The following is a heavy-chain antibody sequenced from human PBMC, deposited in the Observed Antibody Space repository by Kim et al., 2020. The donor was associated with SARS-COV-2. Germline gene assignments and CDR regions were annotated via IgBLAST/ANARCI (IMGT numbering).Heavy chain of an antibody. CDR1: GGSISSGGYY. V-gene: IGHV4-31*03. CDR3: ASSDSSSWGRYGMDV. Sequence: SETLSLTCTVSGGSISSGGYYWSWIRQHPGKGLEWIGYIYYSGSTYYNPSLKSRVTISVDTSKNQFSLKLSSVTAADTAVYYCASSDSSSWGRYGMDVWGQGTTVTVSS. J-gene: IGHJ6*02. CDR2: IYYSGST. D-gene: IGHD6-13*01.